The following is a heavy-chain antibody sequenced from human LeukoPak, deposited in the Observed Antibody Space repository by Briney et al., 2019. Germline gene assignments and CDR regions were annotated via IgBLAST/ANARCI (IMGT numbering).Heavy chain of an antibody. CDR2: INPNSGGT. CDR1: GYTFTGYY. Sequence: ASVKVSCKASGYTFTGYYMHWVRQTPGQGLEWMGWINPNSGGTNYAQKFQGRVTMTRDTSISTAYMELSRLRSDDTAVYYCASMTERWLQYPRGEEFDYWGQGTLVTVSS. D-gene: IGHD5-24*01. V-gene: IGHV1-2*02. J-gene: IGHJ4*02. CDR3: ASMTERWLQYPRGEEFDY.